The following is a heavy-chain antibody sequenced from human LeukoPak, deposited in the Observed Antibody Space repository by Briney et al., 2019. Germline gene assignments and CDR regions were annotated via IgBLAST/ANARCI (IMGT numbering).Heavy chain of an antibody. D-gene: IGHD5-12*01. Sequence: GGSLRLSCAASGFTFRIYNMHWVRQPPGKGLERVAVIPYVGSNKYYSDSVRGRFTTSRDNSKNTLYLQMNSLRAEDTAVDYCASNSGYEKGYWGQGTLATVSS. CDR3: ASNSGYEKGY. CDR1: GFTFRIYN. CDR2: IPYVGSNK. J-gene: IGHJ4*02. V-gene: IGHV3-30*03.